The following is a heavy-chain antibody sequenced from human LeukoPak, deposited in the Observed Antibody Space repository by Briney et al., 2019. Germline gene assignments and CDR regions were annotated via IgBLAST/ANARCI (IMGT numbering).Heavy chain of an antibody. J-gene: IGHJ5*02. CDR3: AKGIAAAGTRRPNWFDP. CDR2: VSGDGGRT. V-gene: IGHV3-23*01. Sequence: GGSLRLSCAASGFTFSTYAMNWVRQAPGKGLEWVSAVSGDGGRTYYADSVKGRFTISRDNSKNTLYLQMNSLRAEDTAVYYCAKGIAAAGTRRPNWFDPWGQGTLVTVSS. D-gene: IGHD6-13*01. CDR1: GFTFSTYA.